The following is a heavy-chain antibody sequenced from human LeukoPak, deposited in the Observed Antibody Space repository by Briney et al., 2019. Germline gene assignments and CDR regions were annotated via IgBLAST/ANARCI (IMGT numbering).Heavy chain of an antibody. J-gene: IGHJ5*02. D-gene: IGHD3-10*01. Sequence: SETLSLTCTVSGGSISSYYWSWIRQPPGKGLEWIGYIYYSGSSNYNTSLKSRVTISVDTSTNQFSLKLSSVTAADTAVYYCARYYYGSGSYRGSWFDPWGQGTLVTVPS. CDR1: GGSISSYY. CDR2: IYYSGSS. V-gene: IGHV4-59*01. CDR3: ARYYYGSGSYRGSWFDP.